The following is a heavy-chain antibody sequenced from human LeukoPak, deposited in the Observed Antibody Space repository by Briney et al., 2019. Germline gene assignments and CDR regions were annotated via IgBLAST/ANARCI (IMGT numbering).Heavy chain of an antibody. CDR2: IYYSGST. CDR3: ARGGKPGYSTARAVDY. Sequence: PSETLSLTCTVSGGSISSYYWSWIRQPPGKGLEWIGYIYYSGSTNYNPSLKSRVTISVDTSKNQFSLKLSSVTAAATAVYYCARGGKPGYSTARAVDYWGQGTLVTVSS. CDR1: GGSISSYY. J-gene: IGHJ4*02. V-gene: IGHV4-59*01. D-gene: IGHD6-13*01.